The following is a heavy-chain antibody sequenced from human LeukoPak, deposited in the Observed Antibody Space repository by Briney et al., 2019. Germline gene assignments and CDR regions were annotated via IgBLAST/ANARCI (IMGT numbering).Heavy chain of an antibody. D-gene: IGHD3-10*01. V-gene: IGHV3-21*01. CDR1: GFTFSNAW. J-gene: IGHJ5*02. Sequence: PGGSLRLSCAASGFTFSNAWMNWVRQAPGKGLEWVSSISSGSSYIYYADSVKGRFTISRDNAKNSLYLQMNSLRAEDTAVYYCARDRITMVRGAILFDPWGQGTLVTVSS. CDR3: ARDRITMVRGAILFDP. CDR2: ISSGSSYI.